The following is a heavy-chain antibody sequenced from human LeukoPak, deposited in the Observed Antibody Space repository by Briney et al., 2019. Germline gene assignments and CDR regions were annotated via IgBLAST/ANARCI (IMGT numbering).Heavy chain of an antibody. CDR1: GFTFSSYS. V-gene: IGHV3-7*01. J-gene: IGHJ4*02. Sequence: PGGSLRLSCVVSGFTFSSYSMIWVRQDPGKGLQWVANMKKDGSETNYGDSVKGRFTISRDNAKNSLYLQMNSLRAEDTAVYYCGRHRSGSGAYFIDHWGQGTLVSVSS. D-gene: IGHD3-10*01. CDR3: GRHRSGSGAYFIDH. CDR2: MKKDGSET.